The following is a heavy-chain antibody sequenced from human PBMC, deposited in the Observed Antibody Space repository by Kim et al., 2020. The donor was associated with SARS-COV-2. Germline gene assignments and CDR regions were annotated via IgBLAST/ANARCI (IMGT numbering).Heavy chain of an antibody. D-gene: IGHD3-10*01. CDR2: IYYSGST. V-gene: IGHV4-59*01. CDR3: AREKNYYGSGSYYPRWFDP. J-gene: IGHJ5*02. CDR1: GGSISSYY. Sequence: SETLSLTCTVSGGSISSYYWSWIRQPPGKGLEWIGYIYYSGSTNYNPSLKSRVTISVDTSKNQFSLKLSSVTAADTAVYYCAREKNYYGSGSYYPRWFDPWGQGTLVTVSS.